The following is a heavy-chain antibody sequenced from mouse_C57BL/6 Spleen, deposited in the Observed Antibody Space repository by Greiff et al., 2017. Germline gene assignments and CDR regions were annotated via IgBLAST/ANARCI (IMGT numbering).Heavy chain of an antibody. CDR2: IHPNSGST. CDR3: ARDSSGYAAY. V-gene: IGHV1-64*01. J-gene: IGHJ3*01. Sequence: VKLQQPGAELVKPGASVKLSCKASGYTFTSYWMHWVKQRPGQGLEWIGMIHPNSGSTNYNEKFKSKATLTVDKSSSTAYMQLSSLTSEDSAVYYCARDSSGYAAYWGQGTLVTVSA. CDR1: GYTFTSYW. D-gene: IGHD3-2*02.